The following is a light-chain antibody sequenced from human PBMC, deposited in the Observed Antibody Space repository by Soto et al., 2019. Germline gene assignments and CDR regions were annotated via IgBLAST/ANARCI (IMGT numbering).Light chain of an antibody. CDR2: GAS. CDR1: QSVRGN. J-gene: IGKJ4*01. Sequence: EIVLTQSPATLSLSPGERATLSCRASQSVRGNLVWYRQKPGQAPSLLMYGASIRATGIPARLSGSGSGTEFTLTISSLQYEDVAVYYCQQYSNWPHTFGGGTKVDI. CDR3: QQYSNWPHT. V-gene: IGKV3-15*01.